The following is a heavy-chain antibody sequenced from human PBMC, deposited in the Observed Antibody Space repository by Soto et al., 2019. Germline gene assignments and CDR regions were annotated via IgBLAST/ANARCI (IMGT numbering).Heavy chain of an antibody. J-gene: IGHJ3*02. CDR2: ISGSGGST. Sequence: EVQLLESGGGLVQPGGSLRLSCAASGFTFSSYAMSWVRQAPGKGLEWVSAISGSGGSTYYADSVKGWFTICRDNSKNTLYLQMTSLRAEDTAVYYCAKVYLRFVDAFDIWGQGTMVTVSS. CDR3: AKVYLRFVDAFDI. V-gene: IGHV3-23*01. D-gene: IGHD3-3*01. CDR1: GFTFSSYA.